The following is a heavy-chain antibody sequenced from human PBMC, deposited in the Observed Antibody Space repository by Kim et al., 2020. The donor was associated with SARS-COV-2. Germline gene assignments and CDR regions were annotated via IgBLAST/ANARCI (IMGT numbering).Heavy chain of an antibody. J-gene: IGHJ5*02. Sequence: GGSLRLSCAASGFTFSSYGMHWVRQAPGKGLEWVAVIWYDGSNKYYADSVKGRFTISRDNSKNTLYLQMNSLRAEDKAVYYCARDVLLWFGEPYNWFDPWGQGTLVTVSS. CDR2: IWYDGSNK. V-gene: IGHV3-33*01. CDR3: ARDVLLWFGEPYNWFDP. D-gene: IGHD3-10*01. CDR1: GFTFSSYG.